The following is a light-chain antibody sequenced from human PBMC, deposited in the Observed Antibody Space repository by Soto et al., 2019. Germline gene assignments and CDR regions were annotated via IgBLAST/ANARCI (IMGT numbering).Light chain of an antibody. V-gene: IGLV2-14*01. Sequence: QSVLTQPASVSGSPGQSITISCTGTSSDVGGYYYVSWSQHHPGKAPKLLIYEVSNRPPGVSDHFSGSKSGNTASLTISGLQAEDEADYYCSSYTTTNTYVFGTGTKVTVL. J-gene: IGLJ1*01. CDR3: SSYTTTNTYV. CDR1: SSDVGGYYY. CDR2: EVS.